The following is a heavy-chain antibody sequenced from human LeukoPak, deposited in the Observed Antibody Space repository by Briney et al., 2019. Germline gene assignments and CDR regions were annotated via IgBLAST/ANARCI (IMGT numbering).Heavy chain of an antibody. CDR2: ISWNSGSI. CDR1: GFTFDDYA. CDR3: AKSLSSSWYHYFDY. Sequence: PGGSLRLSCAASGFTFDDYAMHWVRHAPGKGLEWVSGISWNSGSIGYADSVKGRFTISRDNSKNTLYLQMNSLRAEDTAVYYCAKSLSSSWYHYFDYWGQGTLVTVSS. J-gene: IGHJ4*02. V-gene: IGHV3-9*01. D-gene: IGHD6-13*01.